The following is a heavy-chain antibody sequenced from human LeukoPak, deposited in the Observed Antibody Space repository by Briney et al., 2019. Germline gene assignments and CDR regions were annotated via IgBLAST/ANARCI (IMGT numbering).Heavy chain of an antibody. V-gene: IGHV3-33*06. CDR2: IWNDGSYK. CDR3: AKVRQFTAATGTGLDQ. D-gene: IGHD6-13*01. CDR1: GFTFSNYG. J-gene: IGHJ4*02. Sequence: GGSLRLSCAASGFTFSNYGMHWVRQTPGKGLDWVAVIWNDGSYKYYADSVRGRFTISRDNSMNTVYLQMNSLRAEDTAVYYCAKVRQFTAATGTGLDQWGQGTLVTVSS.